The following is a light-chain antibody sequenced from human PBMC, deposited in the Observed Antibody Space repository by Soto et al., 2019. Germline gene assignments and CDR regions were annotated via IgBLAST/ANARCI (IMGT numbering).Light chain of an antibody. V-gene: IGLV2-23*01. CDR1: SSDIGRYDY. CDR3: CAYVSSNTLL. CDR2: EGS. Sequence: QSALTQPASVSGSPGQSITISCTGTSSDIGRYDYVSWYQQLPGKAPKLIIYEGSKRPSGISNRFSGSKSGNTASLIISGLQGDDEGDYYCCAYVSSNTLLFGGGTKLTVL. J-gene: IGLJ3*02.